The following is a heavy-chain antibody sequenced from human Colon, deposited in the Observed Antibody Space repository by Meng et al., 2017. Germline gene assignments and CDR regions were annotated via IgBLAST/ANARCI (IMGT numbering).Heavy chain of an antibody. J-gene: IGHJ4*02. CDR3: ARAAAYNLDI. D-gene: IGHD2-2*01. CDR2: IYHVGST. CDR1: GCCSFIDDQW. Sequence: QVTGPGPAMTTHSRALTRECAGCCSFIDDQWFSWVRQPPGKGLEWIGDIYHVGSTNYNPSLKSRVTISVDTSKNQFSLNLISVTAADTAVYYRARAAAYNLDIWGQGILVTVSS. V-gene: IGHV4-4*02.